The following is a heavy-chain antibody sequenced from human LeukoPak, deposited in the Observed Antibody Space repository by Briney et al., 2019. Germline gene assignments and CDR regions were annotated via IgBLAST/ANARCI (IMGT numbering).Heavy chain of an antibody. J-gene: IGHJ5*02. D-gene: IGHD6-13*01. Sequence: ASVKVSCKAFGYTFTSYGISWVRQAPGQGLEWMGWISAYNGNTNYAQKLQGRVTMTTDTSTSTAYMELRSLRSDDTAVYYCARDRVAAGRNWFDPWGQGTLVTVSS. CDR2: ISAYNGNT. CDR3: ARDRVAAGRNWFDP. CDR1: GYTFTSYG. V-gene: IGHV1-18*01.